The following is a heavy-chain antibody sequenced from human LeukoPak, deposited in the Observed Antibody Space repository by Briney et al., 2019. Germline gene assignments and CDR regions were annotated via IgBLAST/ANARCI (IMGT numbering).Heavy chain of an antibody. J-gene: IGHJ2*01. D-gene: IGHD2-2*01. CDR1: GGTFSSYA. Sequence: ASVKVSCKASGGTFSSYAISWVRQAPGQGLEWMGWISAYNGNTNYAQKLQGRVTMTTDTSTSTAYMELRSLRSDDTAVYYCARDIVVVPAAILLEKNWYFDLWGRGTLVTVSS. V-gene: IGHV1-18*01. CDR3: ARDIVVVPAAILLEKNWYFDL. CDR2: ISAYNGNT.